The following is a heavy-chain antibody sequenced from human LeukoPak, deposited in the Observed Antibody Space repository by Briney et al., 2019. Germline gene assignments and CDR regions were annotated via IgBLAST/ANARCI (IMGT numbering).Heavy chain of an antibody. J-gene: IGHJ4*02. CDR2: INEDGSQT. Sequence: GGSLGLSCAASGFTFSMYFMRWVRQAPGKGLEWVASINEDGSQTYYVDSVKGRFTISRDNAKNSLYLQMNSLRAEDTAVYYCARDFLGFSDSWGQGTLVTVSS. V-gene: IGHV3-7*04. CDR1: GFTFSMYF. CDR3: ARDFLGFSDS. D-gene: IGHD1-26*01.